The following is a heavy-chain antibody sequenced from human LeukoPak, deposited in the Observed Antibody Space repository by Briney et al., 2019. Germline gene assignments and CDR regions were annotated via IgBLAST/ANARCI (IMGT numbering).Heavy chain of an antibody. V-gene: IGHV3-23*01. Sequence: GRSLRLSCAASGLTFSSYTMSSVCDAPGKRLEWVSGISASGGSTYYADSVKGRFDTSRDYSKNTLYLQMNSLRAEDTAIYYCAKLRISMIAVVIPELDYWGEGTLVTVSP. CDR2: ISASGGST. J-gene: IGHJ4*02. D-gene: IGHD3-22*01. CDR1: GLTFSSYT. CDR3: AKLRISMIAVVIPELDY.